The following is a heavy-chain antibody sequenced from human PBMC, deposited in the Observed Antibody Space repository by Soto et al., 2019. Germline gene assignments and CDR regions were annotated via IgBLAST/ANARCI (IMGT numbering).Heavy chain of an antibody. CDR3: AGEYYDFWSGHYIPSHYYYYGMDV. CDR1: GFTFSSYS. Sequence: GGSLRLSCAASGFTFSSYSMNWVRQAPGKGLEWVSYISSSSSTIYYAGSVKGRFTISRDNAKNSLYLHMNSLRDEDTAVYYCAGEYYDFWSGHYIPSHYYYYGMDVWGQGTTVTVSS. D-gene: IGHD3-3*01. CDR2: ISSSSSTI. J-gene: IGHJ6*02. V-gene: IGHV3-48*02.